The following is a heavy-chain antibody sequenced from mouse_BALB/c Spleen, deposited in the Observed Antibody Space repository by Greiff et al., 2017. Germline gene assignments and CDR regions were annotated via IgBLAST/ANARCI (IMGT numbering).Heavy chain of an antibody. D-gene: IGHD2-2*01. Sequence: VQLQESGAELARPGASVKLSCKASGYTFTSYWMQWVKQRPGQGLEWIGAIYPGDGDTRYTQKFKGKATLTADKSSSTAYMQLSSLASEDSAVYYCARKGGYDGYFDVWGAGTTVTVSS. CDR1: GYTFTSYW. J-gene: IGHJ1*01. CDR3: ARKGGYDGYFDV. CDR2: IYPGDGDT. V-gene: IGHV1-87*01.